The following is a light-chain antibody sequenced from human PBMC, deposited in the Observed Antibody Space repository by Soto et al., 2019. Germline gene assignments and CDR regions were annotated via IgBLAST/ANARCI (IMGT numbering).Light chain of an antibody. CDR3: QQYYSTPFT. Sequence: DIVMTQSPDSLAVSLGERATINCKASQSVLNSSNNKKYLAWYQHKPGQPPKLLIYWASTRESGVPDRFSGSGSGTDFTLTISSLQAEDVAVYYCQQYYSTPFTFGPGTKVDIK. CDR1: QSVLNSSNNKKY. V-gene: IGKV4-1*01. CDR2: WAS. J-gene: IGKJ3*01.